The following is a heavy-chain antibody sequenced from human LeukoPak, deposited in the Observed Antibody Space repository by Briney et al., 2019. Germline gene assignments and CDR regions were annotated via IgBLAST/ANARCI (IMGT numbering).Heavy chain of an antibody. CDR1: GYSISSGYY. V-gene: IGHV4-38-2*01. CDR3: ARNIPHCSSTGCYTLLDY. D-gene: IGHD2-2*02. Sequence: SETLSLTCAVSGYSISSGYYWGWIRQPPGKGLEWIGSIYHSGSTYYNPSLKSRVTISVDTSKNQFSLKLSSVTAADTAVYYCARNIPHCSSTGCYTLLDYWGQGTLVTVSS. CDR2: IYHSGST. J-gene: IGHJ4*02.